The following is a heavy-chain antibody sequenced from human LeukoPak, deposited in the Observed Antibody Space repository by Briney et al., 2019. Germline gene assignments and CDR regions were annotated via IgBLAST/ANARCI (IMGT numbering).Heavy chain of an antibody. CDR2: ISAYNGNT. CDR1: GYTFTSYG. CDR3: ARDRDSNYGGAFDY. D-gene: IGHD4-17*01. V-gene: IGHV1-18*01. Sequence: ASVKVSCKASGYTFTSYGISWVRQAPGQGLEWMGWISAYNGNTNYAQKFQGRVTITADKSTSTAYMELSSLRSEDTAVYYCARDRDSNYGGAFDYWGQGTLVTVSS. J-gene: IGHJ4*02.